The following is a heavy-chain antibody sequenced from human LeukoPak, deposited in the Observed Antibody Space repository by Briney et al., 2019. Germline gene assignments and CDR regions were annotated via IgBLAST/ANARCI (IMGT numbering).Heavy chain of an antibody. D-gene: IGHD5-12*01. Sequence: PGGSLRLSCAASGFTFSSYAMHWVRQAPGKGLEWVAVISYDGSNKYYADSVKGRFTISRDNSKNTLYLQMNSLRAEDTAVYYCAKGGGYDRYYYMDVWGKGTTVTVSS. J-gene: IGHJ6*03. V-gene: IGHV3-30-3*01. CDR1: GFTFSSYA. CDR2: ISYDGSNK. CDR3: AKGGGYDRYYYMDV.